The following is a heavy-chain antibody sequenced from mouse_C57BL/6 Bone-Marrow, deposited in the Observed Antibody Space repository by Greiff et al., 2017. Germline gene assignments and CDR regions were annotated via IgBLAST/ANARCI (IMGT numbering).Heavy chain of an antibody. J-gene: IGHJ4*01. Sequence: QVQLQQSGAELMKPGASVKLSCKATGYTFTGYWIEWVKQRPGHGLEWIGEILPGSGSTNYNDKFKGKATFTADTSSNTAYMQLSSLTTEDSAIYYCAREWDVRYYAMDYWGQGTSVTVSS. V-gene: IGHV1-9*01. CDR1: GYTFTGYW. CDR3: AREWDVRYYAMDY. CDR2: ILPGSGST. D-gene: IGHD4-1*01.